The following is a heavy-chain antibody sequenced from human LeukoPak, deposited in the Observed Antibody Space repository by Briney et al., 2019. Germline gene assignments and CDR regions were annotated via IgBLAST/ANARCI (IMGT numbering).Heavy chain of an antibody. D-gene: IGHD3-22*01. CDR1: GYSISSGYY. CDR3: ARGYYDPHVY. V-gene: IGHV4-38-2*01. J-gene: IGHJ4*02. CDR2: ICHSGST. Sequence: PSETLSLTCAVSGYSISSGYYWGWIRQPPGKGLEWIGSICHSGSTYYNPSLKSRVTISVDTSKNQFSLKLSSVTAADTAVYYCARGYYDPHVYWGQGTLVTVSS.